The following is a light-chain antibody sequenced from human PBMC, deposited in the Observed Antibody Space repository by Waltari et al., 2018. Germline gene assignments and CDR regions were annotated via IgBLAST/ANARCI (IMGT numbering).Light chain of an antibody. CDR1: SGHSSNV. CDR2: VYSDGSH. J-gene: IGLJ3*02. V-gene: IGLV4-69*01. CDR3: QTGGHGTWV. Sequence: QLVLTQSPSASASLGASIKLTCTLSSGHSSNVIAWLQQQPEKGPRYLVKVYSDGSHSRGNEIPDHFSGSSSGAERYLTISSLQSEDEADYYCQTGGHGTWVFGGGTRLTVL.